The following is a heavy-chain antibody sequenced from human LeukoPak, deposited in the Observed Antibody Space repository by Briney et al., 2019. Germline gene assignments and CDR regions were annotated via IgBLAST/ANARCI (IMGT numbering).Heavy chain of an antibody. Sequence: PSETLSLTCTVSGGSISRSSYYWGWIRQPPGKGLEWIGSIYYSGSTYYNPSLKSRVTISVDTSKNQFSLKLSSVTAADTAVYYCARSLAAIYWGQGTLVTVSS. CDR2: IYYSGST. J-gene: IGHJ4*02. CDR1: GGSISRSSYY. CDR3: ARSLAAIY. V-gene: IGHV4-39*01. D-gene: IGHD2-2*01.